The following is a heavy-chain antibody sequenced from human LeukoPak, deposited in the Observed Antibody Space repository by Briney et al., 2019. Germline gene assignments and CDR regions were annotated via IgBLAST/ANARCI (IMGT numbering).Heavy chain of an antibody. CDR3: ARKGYTGRYSHGMDV. CDR1: GFTFSSYG. D-gene: IGHD1-26*01. J-gene: IGHJ6*02. Sequence: GGSLRLSCAASGFTFSSYGMHWVRQAPGKGLEWVALIRYDGSDKYYADSVKGRFIISRDNSKNTVYLQTDSLRAEDTAVYYCARKGYTGRYSHGMDVWGQGTTVTVSS. CDR2: IRYDGSDK. V-gene: IGHV3-33*08.